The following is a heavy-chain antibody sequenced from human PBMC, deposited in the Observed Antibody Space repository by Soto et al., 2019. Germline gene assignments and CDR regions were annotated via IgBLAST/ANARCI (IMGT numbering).Heavy chain of an antibody. CDR2: IKQDGSEK. D-gene: IGHD6-19*01. V-gene: IGHV3-7*03. Sequence: GSLRLSCAASGFTFSSYWMSWVRQAPGKGLEWVANIKQDGSEKYYVDSVKGRFTISRDNAKNSLYLQMNSLRAEDTAVYYCARDFPVAVAGVDYWGQGTLVTVSS. CDR3: ARDFPVAVAGVDY. CDR1: GFTFSSYW. J-gene: IGHJ4*02.